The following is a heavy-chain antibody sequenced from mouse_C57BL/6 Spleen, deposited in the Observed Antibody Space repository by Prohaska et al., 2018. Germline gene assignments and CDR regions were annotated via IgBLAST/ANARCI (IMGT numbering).Heavy chain of an antibody. Sequence: EVKLEESGGGLVQPGGSMKLSCVASGFTFSNYWMNWVRQSQEKGLEWVAQIRFKSDNYATHYAESVKGRFTISRDDSKSSVYLQMNNLRAEDTGIYYCTGRGSSGFDYWGQGTTLTVSS. V-gene: IGHV6-3*01. J-gene: IGHJ2*01. CDR3: TGRGSSGFDY. CDR2: IRFKSDNYAT. D-gene: IGHD3-2*02. CDR1: GFTFSNYW.